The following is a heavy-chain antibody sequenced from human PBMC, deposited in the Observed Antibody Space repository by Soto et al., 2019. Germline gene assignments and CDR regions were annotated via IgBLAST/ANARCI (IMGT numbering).Heavy chain of an antibody. Sequence: SETQSLTYAVSGGYISSSDWWSRVRQHPGKGLEWIGEIYHSGSTNYNPSLKSRVTVSVDKSKNQFSLKLSSVTAADTAVYYCARGPTYYYGSGSSDAFDIWGQGTMVTVSS. V-gene: IGHV4-4*02. CDR3: ARGPTYYYGSGSSDAFDI. D-gene: IGHD3-10*01. CDR1: GGYISSSDW. CDR2: IYHSGST. J-gene: IGHJ3*02.